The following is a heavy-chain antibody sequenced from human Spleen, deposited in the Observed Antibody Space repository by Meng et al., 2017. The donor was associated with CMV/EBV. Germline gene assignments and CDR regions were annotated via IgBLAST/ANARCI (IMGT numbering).Heavy chain of an antibody. J-gene: IGHJ5*02. CDR3: AKRVIGGSSNWFDP. V-gene: IGHV3-23*01. CDR1: GFTFSSYA. D-gene: IGHD1-26*01. Sequence: GGSLRLSCAASGFTFSSYAMSWVRQAPGKGLECVSGISGNGGGTYYADSVKGRFTISRDNSKNTLYLQMNSLRAEDTAVYYCAKRVIGGSSNWFDPWGQGTLVTVSS. CDR2: ISGNGGGT.